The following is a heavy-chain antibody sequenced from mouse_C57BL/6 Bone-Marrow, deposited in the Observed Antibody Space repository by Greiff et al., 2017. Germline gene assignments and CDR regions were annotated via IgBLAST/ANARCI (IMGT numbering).Heavy chain of an antibody. V-gene: IGHV1-81*01. CDR1: GYTFTSYG. J-gene: IGHJ1*03. CDR3: ARSKGLPLWNFDV. D-gene: IGHD5-5*01. Sequence: VQLQQSGAELARPGASVKLSCKASGYTFTSYGISWVKQRTGQGLEWIGEIYPRSGNTYYNSKFKGKATLTADKSSSTAYMELRSLTSEDSAVYFCARSKGLPLWNFDVWGTGTTVTVSS. CDR2: IYPRSGNT.